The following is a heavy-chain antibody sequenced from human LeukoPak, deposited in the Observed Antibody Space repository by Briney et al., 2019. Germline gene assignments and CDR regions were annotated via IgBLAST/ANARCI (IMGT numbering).Heavy chain of an antibody. V-gene: IGHV4-39*01. Sequence: PSETLSLTCIVSGGSISSSIYYWGWIRQPPGKGLEWIGTIYYSGSTYYNPSLKSRVTISVDTSKNQFSLKLTSVTAADTAVYYCARHSSAWGFDYWGQGMLVTVSS. CDR1: GGSISSSIYY. D-gene: IGHD6-19*01. CDR2: IYYSGST. CDR3: ARHSSAWGFDY. J-gene: IGHJ4*02.